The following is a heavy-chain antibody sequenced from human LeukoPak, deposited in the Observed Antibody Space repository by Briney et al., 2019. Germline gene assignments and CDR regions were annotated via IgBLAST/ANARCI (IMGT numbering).Heavy chain of an antibody. CDR1: GFTFGDYY. V-gene: IGHV3-11*01. J-gene: IGHJ6*02. Sequence: GGSLRLSCAASGFTFGDYYMSWIRQAPGKGLEFISYISSSGSTIYYADSVKGRFTISRDNAKNSLYLQMNSLRAEDTAVYYCARHYGDYGDYYYGMDVWGQGTTVTVSS. D-gene: IGHD4-17*01. CDR3: ARHYGDYGDYYYGMDV. CDR2: ISSSGSTI.